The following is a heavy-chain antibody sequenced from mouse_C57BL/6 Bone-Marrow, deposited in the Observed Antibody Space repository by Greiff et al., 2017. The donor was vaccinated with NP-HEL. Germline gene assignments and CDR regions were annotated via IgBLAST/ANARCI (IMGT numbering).Heavy chain of an antibody. Sequence: QVQLQQSGAELVRPGASVTLSCKASGYTFTDYEMHWVKQTPVHGLEWIGAIDPETGGTAYNQKFQGKAILTADKSSSTAYMELRSLTSEDSAVYYCTRPSEAYWGQGTLVTVSA. CDR3: TRPSEAY. J-gene: IGHJ3*01. CDR1: GYTFTDYE. D-gene: IGHD3-1*01. CDR2: IDPETGGT. V-gene: IGHV1-15*01.